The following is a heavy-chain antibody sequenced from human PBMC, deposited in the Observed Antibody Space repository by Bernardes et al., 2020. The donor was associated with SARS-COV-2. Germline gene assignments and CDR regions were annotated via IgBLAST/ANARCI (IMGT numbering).Heavy chain of an antibody. CDR2: ISNSGSTT. Sequence: GGSLRLSCAASGFTFSSYEMNWVRQAPGKGLEWVSYISNSGSTTYYADSVKGRFTISRDNAKNSMYLQMNSLRAEDTAVYYCERDAPRGSSSWYSDYWGQGTLVTVSS. CDR3: ERDAPRGSSSWYSDY. V-gene: IGHV3-48*03. CDR1: GFTFSSYE. J-gene: IGHJ4*02. D-gene: IGHD6-13*01.